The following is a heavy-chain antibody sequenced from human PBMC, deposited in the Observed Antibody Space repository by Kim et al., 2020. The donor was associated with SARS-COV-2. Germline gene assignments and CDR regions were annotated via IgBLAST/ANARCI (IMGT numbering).Heavy chain of an antibody. Sequence: SETLSLTCTVSGGSISSGGYYWSWIRQHPGKGLEWIGYIYYSGSTYYNPSLKSRVTISVDTSKNQFSLKLSSVTAADTAVYYCARAEGRWEFSGLFDPWGQGTLVTVSS. D-gene: IGHD3-16*02. J-gene: IGHJ5*02. CDR1: GGSISSGGYY. V-gene: IGHV4-31*03. CDR2: IYYSGST. CDR3: ARAEGRWEFSGLFDP.